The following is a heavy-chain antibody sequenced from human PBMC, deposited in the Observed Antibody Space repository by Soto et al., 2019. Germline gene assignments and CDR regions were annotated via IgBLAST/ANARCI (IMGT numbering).Heavy chain of an antibody. CDR1: GYTFTSYG. V-gene: IGHV1-18*01. CDR2: ISAYNGNT. J-gene: IGHJ5*02. Sequence: ASVKVSCKASGYTFTSYGISWVRQAPGQGLEWMGWISAYNGNTNYAQKLQGRVTMTTDTSTSTAYMELRSLRSDDTAVYYCARGGVGYGEEPRWFDPLGQGTLFTVSS. D-gene: IGHD4-17*01. CDR3: ARGGVGYGEEPRWFDP.